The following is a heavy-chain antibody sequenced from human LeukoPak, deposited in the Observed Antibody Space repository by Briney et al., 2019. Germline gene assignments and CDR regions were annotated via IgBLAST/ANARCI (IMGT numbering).Heavy chain of an antibody. Sequence: SETLSLTWAVYGGSFSGYYWSWIRQPPGKGLEWIGEINHSGSTNYNPSLKSRVTISVDTSKNQFSLKLSSVTAADTAVYYRAREGLGATVDYWGQGTLVTVSS. J-gene: IGHJ4*02. CDR1: GGSFSGYY. D-gene: IGHD5-12*01. V-gene: IGHV4-34*01. CDR2: INHSGST. CDR3: AREGLGATVDY.